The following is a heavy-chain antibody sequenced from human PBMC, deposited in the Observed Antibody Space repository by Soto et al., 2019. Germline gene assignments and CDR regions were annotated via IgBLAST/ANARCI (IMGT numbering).Heavy chain of an antibody. Sequence: SETLSLTCTVSGGSISSDSYYWGWIRQSPEKGLEWIASISYSGSTYYNPTLKSRLIISVDTSKSQFSLKLSSVTAAATAVYYCARHLTYCSAGSCYSDFPYYGMDVWGQGTTVTVSS. CDR3: ARHLTYCSAGSCYSDFPYYGMDV. CDR1: GGSISSDSYY. CDR2: ISYSGST. J-gene: IGHJ6*02. D-gene: IGHD2-15*01. V-gene: IGHV4-39*01.